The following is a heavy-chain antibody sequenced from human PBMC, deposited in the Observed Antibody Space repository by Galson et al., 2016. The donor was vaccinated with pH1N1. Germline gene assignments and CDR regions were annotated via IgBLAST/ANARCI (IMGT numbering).Heavy chain of an antibody. V-gene: IGHV1-18*01. CDR3: ARAGNCDGDRCYGNGLDV. D-gene: IGHD2-21*01. CDR2: INVDTGNT. CDR1: DYTFTSNG. Sequence: SVKVSCKASDYTFTSNGISWVRQAPGQGLEWMGWINVDTGNTVHAQKLQDRVTMTTDTSTKTAYMELRSLKSDDTAVYYRARAGNCDGDRCYGNGLDVWGQGTTVTVSS. J-gene: IGHJ6*02.